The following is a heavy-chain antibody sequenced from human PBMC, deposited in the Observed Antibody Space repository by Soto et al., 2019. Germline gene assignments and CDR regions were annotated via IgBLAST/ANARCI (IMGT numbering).Heavy chain of an antibody. J-gene: IGHJ5*02. CDR1: GYTFTSYD. CDR2: MNPSTGNT. CDR3: ARGRIIVAGGFDP. V-gene: IGHV1-8*01. Sequence: QVQLVQSGAEVKKPGASVKVSCKASGYTFTSYDIIWVRQATGQGLEWMGWMNPSTGNTDSAEKFQGTLTMTRNTSRSTVYMALSSLSFEDTAVYYCARGRIIVAGGFDPWGQGTLVTVSS. D-gene: IGHD6-19*01.